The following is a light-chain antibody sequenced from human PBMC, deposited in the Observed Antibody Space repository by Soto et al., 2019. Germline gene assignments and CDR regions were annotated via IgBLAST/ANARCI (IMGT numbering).Light chain of an antibody. CDR2: GDY. J-gene: IGLJ2*01. CDR1: SFNLGAGSG. Sequence: QSVLTQPPSVYGAPGQRVTISCTGGSFNLGAGSGVYWYQQLPGTAPKVLIYGDYNRPSRVPDRYCDSKSGNTASLASTGVQAEDEAGYYCQCYDVSLSEGVFGGGTQLTVL. V-gene: IGLV1-40*01. CDR3: QCYDVSLSEGV.